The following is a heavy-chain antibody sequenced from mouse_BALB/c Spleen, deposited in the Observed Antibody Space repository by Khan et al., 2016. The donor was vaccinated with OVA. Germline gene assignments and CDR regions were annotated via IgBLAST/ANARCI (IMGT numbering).Heavy chain of an antibody. D-gene: IGHD1-1*02. Sequence: QVQLQQSGAELVRPGVSVKISCKGSGYTFTDYAMHWVKQSHAKSPEWIGVISTYYGDVDYSQKFKGKATMTVDRSSSTAYMELARLTSEDSAIYYCARGGKFAYWGQGTLVTVSA. V-gene: IGHV1S137*01. CDR3: ARGGKFAY. J-gene: IGHJ3*01. CDR2: ISTYYGDV. CDR1: GYTFTDYA.